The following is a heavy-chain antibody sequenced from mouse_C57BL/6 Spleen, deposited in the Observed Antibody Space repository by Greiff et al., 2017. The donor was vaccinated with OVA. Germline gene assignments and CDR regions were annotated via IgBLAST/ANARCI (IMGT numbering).Heavy chain of an antibody. D-gene: IGHD2-5*01. CDR3: ARSYSNSRFDYYAMDY. V-gene: IGHV3-8*01. Sequence: DVQLQESGPGLAKPSQTLSLTCSVTGYSITSDYWNWIRKFPGNKLEYMGYISYSGSTYYNPSLKSRISITRDTFKNQYYLQLNSVTTEDTATYYCARSYSNSRFDYYAMDYWGQGTSVTVSS. J-gene: IGHJ4*01. CDR2: ISYSGST. CDR1: GYSITSDY.